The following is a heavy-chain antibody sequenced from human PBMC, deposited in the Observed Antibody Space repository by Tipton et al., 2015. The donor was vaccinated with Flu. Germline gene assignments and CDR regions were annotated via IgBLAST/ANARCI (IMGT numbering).Heavy chain of an antibody. V-gene: IGHV3-33*01. CDR1: GFTFSSYG. CDR2: IWYDGSNK. J-gene: IGHJ4*02. D-gene: IGHD3-3*01. CDR3: ARDFGYYDFWSGLDY. Sequence: RSLRLSCAASGFTFSSYGMHWVRQAPGKGLEWVAVIWYDGSNKYYADSVKGRFTISRDNSKNTLDLQMNSLRAEDTAVYYCARDFGYYDFWSGLDYWGQGTLVTVSS.